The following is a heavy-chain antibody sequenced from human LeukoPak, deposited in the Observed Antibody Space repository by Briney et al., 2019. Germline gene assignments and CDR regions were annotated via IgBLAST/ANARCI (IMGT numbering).Heavy chain of an antibody. Sequence: GGSLRLSCAASGFTFSSYSMNWVRQAPGKGLEWVSSISSSSSYIYYADSVKGRFTISRDNAKNSLYLQMNILRAEDTAVYYCARAPDIVVVPAAMHWFDPWGQGTLVTVSS. CDR3: ARAPDIVVVPAAMHWFDP. V-gene: IGHV3-21*01. D-gene: IGHD2-2*01. CDR1: GFTFSSYS. CDR2: ISSSSSYI. J-gene: IGHJ5*02.